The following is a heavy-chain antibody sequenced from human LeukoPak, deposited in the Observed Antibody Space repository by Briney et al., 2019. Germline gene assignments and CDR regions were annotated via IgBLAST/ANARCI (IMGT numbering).Heavy chain of an antibody. V-gene: IGHV3-23*01. Sequence: GGSLRLSCAATGFTFSSYAMSWVRQAPGKGLEWVSAISGSGGSTYYADSVKGRFTISRDNSKNTLYLQMNSLRAEDTAVYYCAKGLNYRDYVLQAFDIWGQGTMVTVSS. D-gene: IGHD4-17*01. CDR1: GFTFSSYA. CDR2: ISGSGGST. CDR3: AKGLNYRDYVLQAFDI. J-gene: IGHJ3*02.